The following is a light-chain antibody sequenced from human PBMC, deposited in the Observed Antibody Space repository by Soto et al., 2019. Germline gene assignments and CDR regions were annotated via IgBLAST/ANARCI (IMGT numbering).Light chain of an antibody. Sequence: QSVLTQPPSVSGAPGQTVIISCSGSSSNLGAPYDVNWFRQLPGTVPRLLIQRNNQRPSGVPARFSGSKSGTSASLAISGLRSEDEADYYCGGWDDSLSGPVFGGGTKLTVL. CDR3: GGWDDSLSGPV. J-gene: IGLJ2*01. V-gene: IGLV1-47*01. CDR1: SSNLGAPYD. CDR2: RNN.